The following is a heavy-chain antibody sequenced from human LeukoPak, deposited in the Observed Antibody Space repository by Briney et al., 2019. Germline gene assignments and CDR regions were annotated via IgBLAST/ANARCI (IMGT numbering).Heavy chain of an antibody. CDR2: ISSSGSTI. Sequence: GGSLRLSCAASGFTFSDYYMCWIRQAPGEGLEWVSYISSSGSTIYYADSVKGRFTISRDNAKNSLYLQMNSLRAEDTAVYYFARGDTIFGVVDYWGQGTLVTVSS. CDR3: ARGDTIFGVVDY. J-gene: IGHJ4*02. D-gene: IGHD3-3*01. CDR1: GFTFSDYY. V-gene: IGHV3-11*01.